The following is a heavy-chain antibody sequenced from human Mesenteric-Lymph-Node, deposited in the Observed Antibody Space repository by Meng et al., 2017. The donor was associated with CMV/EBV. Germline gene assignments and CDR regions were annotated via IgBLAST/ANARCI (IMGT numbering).Heavy chain of an antibody. J-gene: IGHJ5*02. V-gene: IGHV4-38-2*02. CDR2: VYYTGTT. CDR1: GYSISSGYY. Sequence: GSLRLSCTVSGYSISSGYYWGWIRQPPGKGLEWIGSVYYTGTTYYNPSLTTRVTMSVDTSKNQFSLRLNSVTAADTAVYYCARRYCSTTSCYIWWFVPWGQGTLVTVSS. CDR3: ARRYCSTTSCYIWWFVP. D-gene: IGHD2-2*02.